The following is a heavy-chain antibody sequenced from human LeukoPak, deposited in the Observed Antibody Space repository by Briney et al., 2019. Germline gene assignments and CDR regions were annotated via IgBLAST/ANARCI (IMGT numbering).Heavy chain of an antibody. Sequence: GGSLRLSCAASGFTFSSYSMNWVRQAPGKGLEWVSSISSSSSYIYYADSVKGRFTISRDNAKNSLYLQMNSLRAEDTAVYYCAKAPYDSSGWMDYWGQGTLVTVSS. D-gene: IGHD3-22*01. CDR2: ISSSSSYI. J-gene: IGHJ4*02. CDR3: AKAPYDSSGWMDY. CDR1: GFTFSSYS. V-gene: IGHV3-21*01.